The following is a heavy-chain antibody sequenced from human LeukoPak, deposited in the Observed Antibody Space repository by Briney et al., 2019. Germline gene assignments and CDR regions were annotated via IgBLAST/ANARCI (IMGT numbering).Heavy chain of an antibody. Sequence: PGGSLRLSCAASGFTVSRKYMIWVRQAPGKGLEWVSLIYSGGNTYYTDSVKGRFTISRDNSKNTLYLQMNNLRVEDTAVFYCASRDSGDYPYFGYWGQGTLVTVSS. CDR2: IYSGGNT. D-gene: IGHD4-17*01. V-gene: IGHV3-53*01. J-gene: IGHJ4*02. CDR3: ASRDSGDYPYFGY. CDR1: GFTVSRKY.